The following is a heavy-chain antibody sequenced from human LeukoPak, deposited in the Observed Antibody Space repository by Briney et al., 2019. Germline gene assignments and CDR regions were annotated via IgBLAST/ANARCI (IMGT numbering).Heavy chain of an antibody. D-gene: IGHD3-22*01. CDR3: ARDPYYYDSSGYYSASDI. CDR1: GYTFTSYY. CDR2: INPSGGST. V-gene: IGHV1-46*01. J-gene: IGHJ3*02. Sequence: ASVKVSCKASGYTFTSYYMYWVRQAPGQGLEWMGIINPSGGSTSYAQKFQGRVTMTRDTSTSTVYMELSSLRSEDTAVYYCARDPYYYDSSGYYSASDIWGQGTMVTVSS.